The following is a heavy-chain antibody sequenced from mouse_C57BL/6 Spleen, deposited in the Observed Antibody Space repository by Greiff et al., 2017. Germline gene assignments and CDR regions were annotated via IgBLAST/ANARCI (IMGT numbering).Heavy chain of an antibody. J-gene: IGHJ2*01. Sequence: QVQLQQPGAELVKPGASVKLSCKASSYTFTSYWMQWVKQRPGQGLEWIGEIDPSDSYTNYNQKFKGTATLTVDTSSSTAYMQLSSLTSEDSAVYYCARGNDGYFDYWGQGTTLTVSS. CDR1: SYTFTSYW. V-gene: IGHV1-50*01. CDR3: ARGNDGYFDY. D-gene: IGHD2-3*01. CDR2: IDPSDSYT.